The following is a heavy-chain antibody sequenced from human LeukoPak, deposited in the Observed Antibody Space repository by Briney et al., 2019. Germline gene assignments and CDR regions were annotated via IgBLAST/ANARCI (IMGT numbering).Heavy chain of an antibody. Sequence: ASVPVSCKTSGSTFSSYAINWVRQPPAQGLEWMGGIISIFGTANYDQKFQGRVTITADESTSQVNLELSSLRSEDTAVYYCARMTVYCISTSCYGKNWFDPWGQGTLVTVSS. J-gene: IGHJ5*02. D-gene: IGHD2-2*01. CDR2: IISIFGTA. CDR1: GSTFSSYA. V-gene: IGHV1-69*13. CDR3: ARMTVYCISTSCYGKNWFDP.